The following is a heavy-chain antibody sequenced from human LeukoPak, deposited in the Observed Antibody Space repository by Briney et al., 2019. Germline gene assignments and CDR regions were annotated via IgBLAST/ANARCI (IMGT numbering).Heavy chain of an antibody. CDR1: GFTFSSYG. CDR2: ISYDGSNK. D-gene: IGHD5-18*01. CDR3: AKDLRRRGYSYGWAFDY. J-gene: IGHJ2*01. V-gene: IGHV3-30*18. Sequence: GGSLRLSCAASGFTFSSYGMRWVRQAPGKGLEWVAVISYDGSNKYYADSVKGRFTISRDNSKNTLYLQMNSLRAEDTAVYYCAKDLRRRGYSYGWAFDYWGRGTLVTVSS.